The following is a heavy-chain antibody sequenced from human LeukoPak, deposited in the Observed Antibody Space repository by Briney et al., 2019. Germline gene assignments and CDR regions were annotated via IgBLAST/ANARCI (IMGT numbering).Heavy chain of an antibody. CDR1: GGSISSSSYY. V-gene: IGHV4-39*07. CDR2: IYYSGST. Sequence: SETLSLTCTVSGGSISSSSYYWGWIRQPPGTGLEWIGSIYYSGSTYYNPSLKSRVTISVDTSKNQFSLKLSSVTAADTAVYYCARVTGYIVEDYFDYWGQGTLVTVSS. D-gene: IGHD3-22*01. CDR3: ARVTGYIVEDYFDY. J-gene: IGHJ4*02.